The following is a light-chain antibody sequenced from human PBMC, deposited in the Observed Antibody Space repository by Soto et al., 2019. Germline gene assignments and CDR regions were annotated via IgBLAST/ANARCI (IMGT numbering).Light chain of an antibody. CDR3: QQGYSNPLT. CDR2: AAS. CDR1: QNISNY. Sequence: DIQMTQSPSCRSASVGDRVTITCRASQNISNYLNWYQQKPGKAPKLLIYAASSLQSGVPSRFSGSGSGADFTLTFSSLQPEDFATYYCQQGYSNPLTFGGGTKVDIK. J-gene: IGKJ4*01. V-gene: IGKV1-39*01.